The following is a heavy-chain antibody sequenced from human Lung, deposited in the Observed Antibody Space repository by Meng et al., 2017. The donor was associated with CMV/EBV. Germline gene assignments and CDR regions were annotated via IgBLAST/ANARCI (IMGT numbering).Heavy chain of an antibody. Sequence: ASXXVSXKASGYTFTSYYMHWVRQAPGQGLEWMGIINPSGGSTSYAQKFQGRVTMTRDTSTSTVYMELSSLRSEETAVYYCARDRERGYSYGIIDYWVQGTXVTVSS. J-gene: IGHJ4*02. V-gene: IGHV1-46*01. CDR1: GYTFTSYY. CDR2: INPSGGST. D-gene: IGHD5-18*01. CDR3: ARDRERGYSYGIIDY.